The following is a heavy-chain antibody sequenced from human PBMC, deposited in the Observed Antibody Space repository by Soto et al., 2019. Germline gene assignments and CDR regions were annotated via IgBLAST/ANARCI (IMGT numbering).Heavy chain of an antibody. CDR3: AMYSSSSLDY. J-gene: IGHJ4*02. CDR2: ISPYTGNT. D-gene: IGHD6-6*01. V-gene: IGHV1-18*04. Sequence: QVQLVQSRAEVKKPGASVKVSCKASGYTFTSYAISWVRQAPGQGLEWMGWISPYTGNTTSAQKFQGRVTMTTDTSTSTAYMELRSLRSDDTAVYYCAMYSSSSLDYWGQGTLITVAS. CDR1: GYTFTSYA.